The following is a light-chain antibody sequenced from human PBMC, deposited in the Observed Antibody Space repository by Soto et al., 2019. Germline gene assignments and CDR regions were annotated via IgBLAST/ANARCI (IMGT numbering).Light chain of an antibody. CDR1: QSVSSN. Sequence: EIVMTQSPATLSVSPGERATLSCRASQSVSSNLAWYQQKPGQAPRLLLYGASTRATGFPARFSGSGSGTEFTLTISSLQSEDFAFYYCQQYNNWPQTFGQGTKLEIK. CDR2: GAS. J-gene: IGKJ2*01. V-gene: IGKV3-15*01. CDR3: QQYNNWPQT.